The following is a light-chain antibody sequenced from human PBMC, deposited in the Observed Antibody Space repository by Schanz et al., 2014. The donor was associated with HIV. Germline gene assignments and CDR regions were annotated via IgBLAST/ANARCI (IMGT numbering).Light chain of an antibody. V-gene: IGLV1-44*01. Sequence: QSVLTQPPSASGTPGQRVTISCAGSSSNIGSNTVNWYQQLPGMAPKLLIYSNNQRPSGVPDRFSGSKSGTSASLAISGLQSEDEADYYCAAWDDSLSGRVFGTGTKLTVL. CDR1: SSNIGSNT. CDR3: AAWDDSLSGRV. CDR2: SNN. J-gene: IGLJ1*01.